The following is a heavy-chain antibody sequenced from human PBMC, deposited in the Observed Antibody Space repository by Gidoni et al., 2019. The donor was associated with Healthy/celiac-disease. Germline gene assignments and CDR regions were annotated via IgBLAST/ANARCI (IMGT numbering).Heavy chain of an antibody. D-gene: IGHD2-21*02. CDR3: AKQSRVVTAIQYYYYGMDV. Sequence: QVQLVQSGAEVKKPGASVKVSCQASGYTFPSYYMHWVRQAPGQGLEWMGIINPSGGSTSYAQKFQGRVTMTRDTSTSTVYMELSSLRSEDTAVYYCAKQSRVVTAIQYYYYGMDVWGQGTTVTVSS. CDR2: INPSGGST. V-gene: IGHV1-46*01. J-gene: IGHJ6*02. CDR1: GYTFPSYY.